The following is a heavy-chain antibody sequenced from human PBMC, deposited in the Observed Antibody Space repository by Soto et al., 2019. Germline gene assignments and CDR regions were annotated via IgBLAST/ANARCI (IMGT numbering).Heavy chain of an antibody. D-gene: IGHD6-19*01. CDR2: IWYDGSNK. V-gene: IGHV3-33*06. J-gene: IGHJ1*01. CDR1: GFTFSSYG. CDR3: VKDPGAVTGDEYFQH. Sequence: PGGSLRLSCAASGFTFSSYGMHWVRQAPGKGLEWVAVIWYDGSNKYYADSVKGRFTISRDNSKNTLCLQMSSLRTEDTAVYYCVKDPGAVTGDEYFQHWGLGTLVTVSS.